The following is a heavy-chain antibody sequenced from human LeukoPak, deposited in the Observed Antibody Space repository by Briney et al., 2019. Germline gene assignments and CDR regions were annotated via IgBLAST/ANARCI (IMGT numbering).Heavy chain of an antibody. CDR3: ARASLRGAPVKRFDY. Sequence: SETLSLTCAVYGGSFSGYYWSWIRQPPGKGLEWIGEINHSVSTNYNPSLKSRVTISVDTSKNQFSLKLSSVTAADTAVYYCARASLRGAPVKRFDYWGQGTLVTVSS. D-gene: IGHD3-10*01. V-gene: IGHV4-34*01. CDR1: GGSFSGYY. CDR2: INHSVST. J-gene: IGHJ4*02.